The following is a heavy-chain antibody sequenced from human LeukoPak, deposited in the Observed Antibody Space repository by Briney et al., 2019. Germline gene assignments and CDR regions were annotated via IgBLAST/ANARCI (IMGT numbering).Heavy chain of an antibody. CDR1: GYTFTGYY. V-gene: IGHV1-8*02. D-gene: IGHD3-22*01. CDR2: MNPNSGNT. J-gene: IGHJ4*02. CDR3: ARAPGYYDSSGYYSDY. Sequence: ASVKVSCKASGYTFTGYYMHWVRQAPGQGLEWMGWMNPNSGNTGYAQKFQGRVTMTRNTSISTAYMELSSLRSEDTAVYYCARAPGYYDSSGYYSDYWGQGTLVTVSS.